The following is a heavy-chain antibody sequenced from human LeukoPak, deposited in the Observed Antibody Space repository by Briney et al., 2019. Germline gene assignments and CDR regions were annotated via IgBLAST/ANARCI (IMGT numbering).Heavy chain of an antibody. CDR3: VKAAVAVDY. D-gene: IGHD6-19*01. CDR1: GGSTSTSNW. J-gene: IGHJ4*02. Sequence: PSETPSLTPTVSGGSTSTSNWWTWARQPPGKGLQWFREFYHSGGANYNPSLKSRVTISLDKSKNMFYLRLTSVTAADTAVYYCVKAAVAVDYWCQGTRVTVSS. V-gene: IGHV4-4*02. CDR2: FYHSGGA.